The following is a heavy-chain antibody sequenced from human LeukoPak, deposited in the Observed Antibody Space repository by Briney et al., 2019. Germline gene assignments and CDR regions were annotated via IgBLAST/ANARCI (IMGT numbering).Heavy chain of an antibody. J-gene: IGHJ3*02. Sequence: SEILSLTCAVSGDSVTSGGYFWTWIRQLPGKGLEWIGSISNSGTTSYNPSLKSRVSISLDTSNNHFSLRLGSVTAADTAVYYCARDVVVTSSPDAFDIWGQGTIVIVSS. D-gene: IGHD2-21*02. CDR2: ISNSGTT. CDR3: ARDVVVTSSPDAFDI. CDR1: GDSVTSGGYF. V-gene: IGHV4-31*11.